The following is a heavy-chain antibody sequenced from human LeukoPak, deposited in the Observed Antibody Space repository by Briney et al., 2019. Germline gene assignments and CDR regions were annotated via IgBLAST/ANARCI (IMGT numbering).Heavy chain of an antibody. D-gene: IGHD6-19*01. Sequence: ASVKVSCKASGYTFTSYYIHWVRQAPGQGLEWMGWINPNSGFTNHAQNFQGRVTMTRDTSIRTAYMELSRLRSDDTAVYYCARGHSSGWYINNFDYWGQGTLVTVSS. CDR3: ARGHSSGWYINNFDY. V-gene: IGHV1-2*02. CDR2: INPNSGFT. J-gene: IGHJ4*02. CDR1: GYTFTSYY.